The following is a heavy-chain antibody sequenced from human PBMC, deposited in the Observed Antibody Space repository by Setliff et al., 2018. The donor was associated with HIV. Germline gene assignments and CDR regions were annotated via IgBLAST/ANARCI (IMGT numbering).Heavy chain of an antibody. CDR1: GGSISDYY. Sequence: SETLSLTCTVSGGSISDYYWSWIRQPPGKGLEWIGYIFYSGTTNYNPSLKSRLTMSVDTSKNQFSLKLSSVTAADTAVYYCARDHHGARRDYYYYMDVWGKGTTVTVSS. CDR2: IFYSGTT. CDR3: ARDHHGARRDYYYYMDV. V-gene: IGHV4-59*01. J-gene: IGHJ6*03.